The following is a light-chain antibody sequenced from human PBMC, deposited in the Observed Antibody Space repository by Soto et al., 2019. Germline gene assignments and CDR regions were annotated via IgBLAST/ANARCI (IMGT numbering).Light chain of an antibody. V-gene: IGKV4-1*01. CDR1: QTVLDSSNNKDY. CDR2: WAS. Sequence: DIVMTQSPDSLAVSLGERATINFKAIQTVLDSSNNKDYLTWYQQKAGQPPKLLIYWASTRESGVPDRFSGSGSGTDFTLTISSLQAEDVAVYYCQQYYSTPLTFGGGTKVDIK. J-gene: IGKJ4*01. CDR3: QQYYSTPLT.